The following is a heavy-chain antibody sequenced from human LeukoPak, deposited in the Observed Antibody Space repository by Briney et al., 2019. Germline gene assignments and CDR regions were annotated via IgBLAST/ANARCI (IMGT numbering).Heavy chain of an antibody. CDR3: ARGPLLRYFGWLPSAY. CDR1: GYTFTGYY. Sequence: GASVKVSCKASGYTFTGYYMHWVRQAPGQGLEWMGWINPNSGGTNYAQKFQGWVTMTRDTSISTAYMELSRLRSDDTAVYYCARGPLLRYFGWLPSAYWGQGTLVTVSS. CDR2: INPNSGGT. D-gene: IGHD3-9*01. J-gene: IGHJ4*02. V-gene: IGHV1-2*04.